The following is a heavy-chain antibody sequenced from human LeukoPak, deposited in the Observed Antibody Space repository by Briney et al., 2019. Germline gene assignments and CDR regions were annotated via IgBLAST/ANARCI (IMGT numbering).Heavy chain of an antibody. CDR2: IYHSGST. CDR3: AIAVAGRDY. V-gene: IGHV4-30-2*01. Sequence: SETLSLTCVVSGGSISSGGYSWSWIRQPPGKGLEWIGYIYHSGSTYYNPSLKSRVTISVDRSKNQFSLKLSSVTAADTAVYYCAIAVAGRDYWGQGTLVTVSS. D-gene: IGHD6-19*01. J-gene: IGHJ4*02. CDR1: GGSISSGGYS.